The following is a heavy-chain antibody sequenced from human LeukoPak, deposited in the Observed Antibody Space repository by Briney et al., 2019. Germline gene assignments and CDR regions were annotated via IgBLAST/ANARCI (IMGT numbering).Heavy chain of an antibody. D-gene: IGHD3-10*01. V-gene: IGHV4-34*01. J-gene: IGHJ6*03. CDR1: GGSFSGYY. CDR3: ARNYGSGPLHYYYYYYMDV. Sequence: PSETLSLTCAVYGGSFSGYYWSWIRQPPGKGLEWIGEINHSGSTNYNPSLKSRVTISVDTSKNQFSLKLSSVTAADTAVYYCARNYGSGPLHYYYYYYMDVWGKGTTVTASS. CDR2: INHSGST.